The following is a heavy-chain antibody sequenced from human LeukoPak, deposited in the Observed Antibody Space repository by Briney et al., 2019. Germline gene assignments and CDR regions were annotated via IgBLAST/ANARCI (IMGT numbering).Heavy chain of an antibody. CDR2: ISYDGSIK. Sequence: GRSLRLSCAASGFTFSSYAMHWVRQAPGKGLEWVTFISYDGSIKYYADSVKGRFTISRDNSKNTLYLQMSSLRTEDTAVYYCARGLVRGALAIVYWGQGTLVTVSS. J-gene: IGHJ4*02. CDR1: GFTFSSYA. CDR3: ARGLVRGALAIVY. D-gene: IGHD3-10*02. V-gene: IGHV3-30-3*01.